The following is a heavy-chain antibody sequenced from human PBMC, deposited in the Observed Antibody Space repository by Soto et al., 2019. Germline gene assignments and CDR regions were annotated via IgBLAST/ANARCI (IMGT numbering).Heavy chain of an antibody. J-gene: IGHJ5*02. Sequence: QVQLVQSGAEVKKPGASVKVSCKASGYTFTSYYINWVRQATGQGLEWMGWMNPNSGNTGYAQKFQGRVTMTRNTSISTAXXXXXXXXXXXXXVYYCARSAXRGPWGQGTLVTV. CDR3: ARSAXRGP. CDR2: MNPNSGNT. V-gene: IGHV1-8*01. CDR1: GYTFTSYY.